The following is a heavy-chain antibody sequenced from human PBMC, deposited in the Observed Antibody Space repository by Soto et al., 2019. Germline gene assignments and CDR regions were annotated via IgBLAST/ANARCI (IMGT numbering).Heavy chain of an antibody. V-gene: IGHV1-18*01. J-gene: IGHJ5*02. CDR1: GYTFTSYG. CDR2: ISAYNGNT. Sequence: ASVKVSCKASGYTFTSYGISWVRQAPGQGLEWMGWISAYNGNTNYAQKLQGRVTMTTDTSTSTAYMELRSLRSDDTAVYYCARDGPDCSSTSCYQNWFDPWGQGTLVTVSS. CDR3: ARDGPDCSSTSCYQNWFDP. D-gene: IGHD2-2*01.